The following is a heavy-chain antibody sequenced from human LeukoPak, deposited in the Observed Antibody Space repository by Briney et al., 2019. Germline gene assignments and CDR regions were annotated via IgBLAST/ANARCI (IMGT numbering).Heavy chain of an antibody. CDR2: IYYSGST. Sequence: SSETLSLTCTVSGGSISSYYWSWIRQPPGKGLEWIGYIYYSGSTNYNPSLKSRVTISVDTSKNQSSLKLSSVTAADTAVYYCASTAVGYYYYGMDVWGQGTTVTVSS. CDR3: ASTAVGYYYYGMDV. V-gene: IGHV4-59*01. CDR1: GGSISSYY. J-gene: IGHJ6*02. D-gene: IGHD6-19*01.